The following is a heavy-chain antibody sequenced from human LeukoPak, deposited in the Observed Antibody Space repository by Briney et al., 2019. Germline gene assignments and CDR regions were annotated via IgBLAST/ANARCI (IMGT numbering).Heavy chain of an antibody. V-gene: IGHV1-69*04. J-gene: IGHJ6*02. CDR3: ARDGGDDYYYYGMDV. CDR2: IIPIFGIA. CDR1: GGTFSSYA. D-gene: IGHD2-21*02. Sequence: ASVKVSCKASGGTFSSYAISWVRQAPGQGLEWMGRIIPIFGIANYAQKFQGRVTITADKSTSTAYMELSSLRSEDTAVYYCARDGGDDYYYYGMDVWGQGTTVTVSS.